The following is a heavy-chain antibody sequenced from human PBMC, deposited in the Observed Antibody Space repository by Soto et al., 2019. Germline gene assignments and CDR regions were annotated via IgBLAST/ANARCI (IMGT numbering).Heavy chain of an antibody. CDR1: GGSISSGDYY. J-gene: IGHJ6*02. V-gene: IGHV4-30-4*01. CDR2: IYYSGST. Sequence: SETLSLTCTVSGGSISSGDYYWSWIRQPPGKGLEWIGYIYYSGSTYYNPSLKSRVTISVDTSKNQFSLKLSSVTAADTAVYYCATENLNYGMDVWGQGTTVTVSS. CDR3: ATENLNYGMDV.